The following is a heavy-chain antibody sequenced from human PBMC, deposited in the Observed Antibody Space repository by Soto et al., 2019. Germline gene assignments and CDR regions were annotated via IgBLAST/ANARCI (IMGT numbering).Heavy chain of an antibody. CDR1: GYTFTSYA. CDR2: INAGNGNT. D-gene: IGHD1-26*01. J-gene: IGHJ4*02. Sequence: QVQLVQSGAEEKKPGASVKVSCKASGYTFTSYAMHWVRQAPGQRLEWMGWINAGNGNTKYSQKFQGRVTITRDTSGRTAYWERGTRRSEETAVYYLTGKSSVGELANWGRGPWVTASS. V-gene: IGHV1-3*05. CDR3: TGKSSVGELAN.